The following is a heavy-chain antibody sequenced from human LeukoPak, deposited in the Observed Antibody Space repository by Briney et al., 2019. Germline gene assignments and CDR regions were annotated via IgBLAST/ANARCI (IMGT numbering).Heavy chain of an antibody. J-gene: IGHJ3*01. V-gene: IGHV6-1*01. CDR2: TYFESKWYN. CDR3: ARQRSRALDL. Sequence: SQTLSHTCAISVDSVSNNGVAWNWIRQSPARRLEWLGRTYFESKWYNDYAMSVKSRITINPDTAKTQFSLQLTALTPEKRAVYFCARQRSRALDLWGQGTMVTVSS. D-gene: IGHD1-1*01. CDR1: VDSVSNNGVA.